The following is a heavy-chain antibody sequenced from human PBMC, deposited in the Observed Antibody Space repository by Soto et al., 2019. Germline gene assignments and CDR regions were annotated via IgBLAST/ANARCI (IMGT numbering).Heavy chain of an antibody. CDR3: AHRGYGDYPRDNWFDP. D-gene: IGHD4-17*01. Sequence: QITLKESGPTLVKPTQTLTLTCSFSRFSLKSGGAGVGWIRQSPGKALEWLALIYWNEDKRYSPSLRSRLTITKDTSKNQVVLTMTNMDPVDTATYYCAHRGYGDYPRDNWFDPWGQGTLVTVSS. CDR1: RFSLKSGGAG. CDR2: IYWNEDK. V-gene: IGHV2-5*01. J-gene: IGHJ5*02.